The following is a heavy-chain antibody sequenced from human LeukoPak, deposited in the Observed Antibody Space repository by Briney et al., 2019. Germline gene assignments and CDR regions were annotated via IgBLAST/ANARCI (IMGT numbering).Heavy chain of an antibody. CDR3: ASSLGVVYAYDY. J-gene: IGHJ4*02. D-gene: IGHD2-8*02. Sequence: SVKVSCKASGGTFSSYAISWVRQAPGQGLEWMGRIIPIFDTANYAQKFQGRVTIATDESTSTAYMELSSLRSEDTAVYYCASSLGVVYAYDYWGQGTLVTVSS. CDR1: GGTFSSYA. CDR2: IIPIFDTA. V-gene: IGHV1-69*05.